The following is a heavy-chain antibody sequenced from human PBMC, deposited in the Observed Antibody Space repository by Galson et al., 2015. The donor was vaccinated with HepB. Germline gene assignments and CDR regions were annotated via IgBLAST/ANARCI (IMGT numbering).Heavy chain of an antibody. J-gene: IGHJ6*03. CDR3: ARLPPGRAAAGSSTHYYYYYMDV. V-gene: IGHV4-39*01. CDR1: TGSISSSSYY. CDR2: MDYSGST. D-gene: IGHD6-13*01. Sequence: ETLSLTCTVSTGSISSSSYYWGWIRQPPGKGLEWIGSMDYSGSTYYNPSLKSRVTISVDSSKNQFSLSLSSVTAADTAVYYCARLPPGRAAAGSSTHYYYYYMDVWGKGTTVIVSS.